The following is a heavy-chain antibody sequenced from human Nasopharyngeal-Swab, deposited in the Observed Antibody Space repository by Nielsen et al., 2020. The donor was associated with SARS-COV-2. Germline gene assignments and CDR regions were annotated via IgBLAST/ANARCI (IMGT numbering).Heavy chain of an antibody. CDR3: ARGASEVVGIVWFDP. J-gene: IGHJ5*02. D-gene: IGHD3-22*01. CDR1: GVSISSSSYY. CDR2: IYYSGST. V-gene: IGHV4-39*07. Sequence: SETLSLTCTVSGVSISSSSYYWGWIRQPPGQGLEWTGSIYYSGSTYYNPSLNRRVTISVDTSNNNFSLNRSSVTAADTAVYYCARGASEVVGIVWFDPWGQGTLVTVSS.